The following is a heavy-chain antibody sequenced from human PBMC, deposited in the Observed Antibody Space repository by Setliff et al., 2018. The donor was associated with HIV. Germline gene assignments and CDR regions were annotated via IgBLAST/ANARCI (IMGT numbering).Heavy chain of an antibody. V-gene: IGHV4-61*09. J-gene: IGHJ4*02. D-gene: IGHD3-22*01. CDR3: ARAADYHDSSGYWAPPRYFDY. CDR2: LYTSGST. Sequence: SETLSLTCTVSGGSISSRSYYWSWLRQPAGKGLEWIGHLYTSGSTNYNPSLKSRVTISVDTSKNQFSLKLSSVSAADTAVYYCARAADYHDSSGYWAPPRYFDYWGQGTLVTVSS. CDR1: GGSISSRSYY.